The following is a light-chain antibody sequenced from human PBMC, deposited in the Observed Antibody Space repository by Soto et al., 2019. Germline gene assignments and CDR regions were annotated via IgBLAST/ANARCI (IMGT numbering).Light chain of an antibody. CDR3: HQFGYSPRT. CDR1: QTVNSDY. CDR2: ATS. Sequence: EFVLTQSPGTLSLSPGETATLSCRASQTVNSDYLAWFQQRPGQAPRLLIFATSRRATDIPDRFSGSGSGTDFNLAIRTLEPEDFAVYYCHQFGYSPRTFGQGTKVDIK. J-gene: IGKJ1*01. V-gene: IGKV3-20*01.